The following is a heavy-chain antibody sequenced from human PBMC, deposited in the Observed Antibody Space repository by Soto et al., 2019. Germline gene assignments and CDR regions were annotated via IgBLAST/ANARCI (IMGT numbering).Heavy chain of an antibody. D-gene: IGHD2-2*01. CDR3: SIGSWSAETFDI. CDR2: IIPMLTVT. CDR1: GGTFNTYT. V-gene: IGHV1-69*02. J-gene: IGHJ3*02. Sequence: QVHLVQSGAEVKTPGSSVKVSCKAAGGTFNTYTLIWVRQAPGHGHEWMGRIIPMLTVTNSAQKFQGRVTLTADESTGTAFMELSSLSSDDTAIYYCSIGSWSAETFDIWGQGTMVTVSS.